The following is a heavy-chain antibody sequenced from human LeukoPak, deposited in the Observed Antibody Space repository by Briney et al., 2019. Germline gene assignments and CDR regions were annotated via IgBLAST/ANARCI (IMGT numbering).Heavy chain of an antibody. V-gene: IGHV1-18*01. D-gene: IGHD3-16*02. Sequence: GASVKVSCKASGYTFTSYGISWVRQAPGQGLEWMGWISAYNGNTNYAQKLQGRVTMTTDTSTSTAYMELRSLRSDDTAVYYCARALSLSRGRPDWFDPWGQGTLVTVSS. CDR2: ISAYNGNT. J-gene: IGHJ5*02. CDR1: GYTFTSYG. CDR3: ARALSLSRGRPDWFDP.